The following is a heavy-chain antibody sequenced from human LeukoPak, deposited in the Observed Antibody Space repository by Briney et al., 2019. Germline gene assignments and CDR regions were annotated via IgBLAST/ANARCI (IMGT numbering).Heavy chain of an antibody. D-gene: IGHD2-15*01. CDR2: IYYSGNT. CDR1: GGSISSGGFY. CDR3: ARVGCSGGSCYRKYYFDN. V-gene: IGHV4-39*07. Sequence: SETLSLTCTVTGGSISSGGFYWGRIRQPPGKGLQWIGNIYYSGNTYYNPSLQSRVTLSVDKSKNQFSLDLNSLTAADTAIYFCARVGCSGGSCYRKYYFDNWGQGTLVIVSS. J-gene: IGHJ4*02.